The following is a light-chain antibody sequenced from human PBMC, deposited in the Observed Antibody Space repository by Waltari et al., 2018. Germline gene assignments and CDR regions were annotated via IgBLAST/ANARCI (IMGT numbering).Light chain of an antibody. J-gene: IGLJ3*02. CDR2: DVN. CDR1: SRDVGGYAY. V-gene: IGLV2-14*03. Sequence: QSVLSQPASLSGSPGQSITISCRGTSRDVGGYAYVSWYLQHPGQVPRLILYDVNNRPSGISSRFSGSKFGNLASLTISDLQPDDEADYYCASYVVGGARVFGGGTKLTVL. CDR3: ASYVVGGARV.